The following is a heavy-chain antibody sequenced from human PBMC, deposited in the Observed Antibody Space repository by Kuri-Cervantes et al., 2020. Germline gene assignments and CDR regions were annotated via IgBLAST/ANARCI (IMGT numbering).Heavy chain of an antibody. V-gene: IGHV1-46*01. Sequence: ASVKVSCKASGYTFTSHYMHWVRQAPGQGLEWMGIINPSGGSTSYAQKFQGRVTMTRNTSISTAYMELSSLRSEDTAVYYCARGTYYDILTGYLHYYGMDVWGQGTTVTVSS. D-gene: IGHD3-9*01. CDR3: ARGTYYDILTGYLHYYGMDV. J-gene: IGHJ6*02. CDR2: INPSGGST. CDR1: GYTFTSHY.